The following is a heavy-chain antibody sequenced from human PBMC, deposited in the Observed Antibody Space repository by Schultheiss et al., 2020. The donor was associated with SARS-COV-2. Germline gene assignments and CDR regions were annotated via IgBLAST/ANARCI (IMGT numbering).Heavy chain of an antibody. CDR3: ARVPTLGSYGMDV. CDR1: GFTFSSYW. V-gene: IGHV3-48*01. Sequence: GGSLRLSCAASGFTFSSYWMSWVRQAPGKGLEWVSYISSSGSTIYYADSVKGRFTISRDNSKNTLYLQMNSLRAEDTAVYYCARVPTLGSYGMDVWGQGTTVTVSS. D-gene: IGHD2-2*01. J-gene: IGHJ6*02. CDR2: ISSSGSTI.